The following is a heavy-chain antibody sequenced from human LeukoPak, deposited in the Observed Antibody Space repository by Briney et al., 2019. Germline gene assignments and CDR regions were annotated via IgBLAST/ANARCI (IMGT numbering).Heavy chain of an antibody. Sequence: SETLSLTCAVYGGSFSGYYWSWIRQPPGKGLEWIGEINHSGSTNYNPSLKSRVTISVDTSKNQFSLKLSSVTAADTAVYYCARVSPYYYDSSGYYYSSYYYGMDVWGQGTTVTVSS. J-gene: IGHJ6*02. CDR3: ARVSPYYYDSSGYYYSSYYYGMDV. D-gene: IGHD3-22*01. CDR1: GGSFSGYY. CDR2: INHSGST. V-gene: IGHV4-34*01.